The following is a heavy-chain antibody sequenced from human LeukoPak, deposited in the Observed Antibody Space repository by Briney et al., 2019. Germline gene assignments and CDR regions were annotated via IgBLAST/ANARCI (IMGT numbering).Heavy chain of an antibody. CDR2: IYYSGST. V-gene: IGHV4-59*01. D-gene: IGHD4-17*01. J-gene: IGHJ6*03. Sequence: PSETLSLTCTVSGGSISSYYWSWLRQPPGKGLEWIGYIYYSGSTNYNPSLQSRVTISVDTSKNQFSLKLSSVTAADTAVYYCARLGLRSPYYYYYYYMDVWGKGTTVTVSS. CDR3: ARLGLRSPYYYYYYYMDV. CDR1: GGSISSYY.